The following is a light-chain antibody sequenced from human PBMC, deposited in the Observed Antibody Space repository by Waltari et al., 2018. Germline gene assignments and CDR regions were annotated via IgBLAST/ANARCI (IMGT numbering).Light chain of an antibody. J-gene: IGKJ5*01. V-gene: IGKV3-11*01. CDR3: QQRGNWPPIT. CDR2: DAS. Sequence: EIVLTQSPATLSLSPGERATLSCRASQSVGSYLAWYQQKPGQAPRLLIYDASNRATGIPARFSGSGSGTYFTLTISSLEPEDFAVYYCQQRGNWPPITFGQGTRLEIK. CDR1: QSVGSY.